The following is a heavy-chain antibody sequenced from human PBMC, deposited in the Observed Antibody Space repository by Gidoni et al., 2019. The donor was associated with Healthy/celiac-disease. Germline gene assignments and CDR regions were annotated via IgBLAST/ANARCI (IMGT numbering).Heavy chain of an antibody. CDR3: ARDFPIRYSSSWWWFDP. V-gene: IGHV4-61*02. CDR1: GCSISSGSYY. J-gene: IGHJ5*02. D-gene: IGHD6-13*01. Sequence: QVQLQESGPGLVKPSQTLSLTCTVSGCSISSGSYYWSWIRQPAGQGLEWIGRIYTSGSTNYNPSLKSRVTISVDTSKNQFSLKLSSVTAADTAVYYCARDFPIRYSSSWWWFDPWGQGTLVTVSS. CDR2: IYTSGST.